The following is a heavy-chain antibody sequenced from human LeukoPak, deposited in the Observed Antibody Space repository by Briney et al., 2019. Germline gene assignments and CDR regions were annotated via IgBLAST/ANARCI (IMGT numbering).Heavy chain of an antibody. J-gene: IGHJ4*02. V-gene: IGHV1-18*04. Sequence: ASVKGSCKASGYTFTSYGISWVRQAPGQGLEWMGWISAYNGNTNYAQKRQGRVTMITDTSTSTAYMELRSLRSDDTAVYYCAREWRYCSSTSCIDYWGQGTLVTVSS. D-gene: IGHD2-2*01. CDR1: GYTFTSYG. CDR2: ISAYNGNT. CDR3: AREWRYCSSTSCIDY.